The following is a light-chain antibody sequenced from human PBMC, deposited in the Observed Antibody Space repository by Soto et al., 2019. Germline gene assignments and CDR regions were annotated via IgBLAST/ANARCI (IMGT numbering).Light chain of an antibody. Sequence: QSVLTQPPSLSGAPRQRVSISCSGATSNIGNNAVNWYQQLPGKAPKLLIYFDDLMPSGVSDRFSGSKSGTSASLAISGLQSEDEADYYCAAWDDSLNVVLFGGGTQLTVL. V-gene: IGLV1-36*01. CDR3: AAWDDSLNVVL. CDR1: TSNIGNNA. CDR2: FDD. J-gene: IGLJ2*01.